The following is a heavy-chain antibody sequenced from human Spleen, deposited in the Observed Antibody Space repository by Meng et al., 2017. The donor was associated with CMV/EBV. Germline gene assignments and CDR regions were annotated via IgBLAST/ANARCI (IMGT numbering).Heavy chain of an antibody. D-gene: IGHD1-26*01. CDR2: INPKTGDT. CDR1: GYFFSGYY. Sequence: CKTSGYFFSGYYLPWVRQAPGQGLEWMGWINPKTGDTKYAPKFQGWVTMTRDTSTSTGYMELSRLKSDDTAIYYCARDLGREALDPWGQGTLVTVSS. J-gene: IGHJ5*02. CDR3: ARDLGREALDP. V-gene: IGHV1-2*04.